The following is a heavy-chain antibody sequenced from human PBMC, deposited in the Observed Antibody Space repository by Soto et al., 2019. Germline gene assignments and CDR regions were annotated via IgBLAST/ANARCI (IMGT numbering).Heavy chain of an antibody. D-gene: IGHD3-22*01. V-gene: IGHV1-69*13. CDR3: ASGDLDYYDSSGYYQKYSDY. Sequence: GASVKVSCKASGGTFSSYAISWVRQAPGQGLEWMGGIIPIFGTANYAQKFQGGVTITADESTSTAYMELSSLRSEDTAVYYCASGDLDYYDSSGYYQKYSDYWGQGTLVTVSS. CDR2: IIPIFGTA. J-gene: IGHJ4*02. CDR1: GGTFSSYA.